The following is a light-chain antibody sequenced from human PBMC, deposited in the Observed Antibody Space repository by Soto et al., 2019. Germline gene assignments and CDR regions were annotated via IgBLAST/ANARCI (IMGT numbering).Light chain of an antibody. CDR2: RNN. CDR3: ATWDDTLSGRGV. V-gene: IGLV1-47*01. CDR1: ISNIGSNH. Sequence: QSVLTQLPSASGTPGQRVTISCSGTISNIGSNHVYWYQQLPGMAPTLLIYRNNQRPSGVPDRFSGSKSGTSASLAISGLRSEDEADYYCATWDDTLSGRGVFGTGTKVTVL. J-gene: IGLJ1*01.